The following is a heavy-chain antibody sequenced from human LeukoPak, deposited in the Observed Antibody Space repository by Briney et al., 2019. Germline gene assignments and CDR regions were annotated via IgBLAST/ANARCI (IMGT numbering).Heavy chain of an antibody. CDR3: ARGVYGSGIDNWFDP. CDR2: IYYSGST. CDR1: GGSISSGDYY. J-gene: IGHJ5*02. V-gene: IGHV4-30-4*08. D-gene: IGHD3-10*01. Sequence: SETLSLTCTVSGGSISSGDYYWSWIRQPPGKGLEWIGYIYYSGSTYYNPSLKSRVTISVDTSKNQFSLKLSSVTAADTAVYYRARGVYGSGIDNWFDPWGQGTLVTVSS.